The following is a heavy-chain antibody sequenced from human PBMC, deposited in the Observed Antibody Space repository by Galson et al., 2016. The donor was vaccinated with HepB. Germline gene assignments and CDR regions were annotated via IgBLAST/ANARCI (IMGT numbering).Heavy chain of an antibody. V-gene: IGHV4-31*03. D-gene: IGHD2-15*01. CDR3: ARSPVIRMLLLQWQPLDH. J-gene: IGHJ4*02. CDR2: IYYTGNT. CDR1: GVSISSGGSY. Sequence: TLSLTCTISGVSISSGGSYWSWIRQLPGKGLQWIGYIYYTGNTFYNPSLKSRVTMSVDTSKNQFSLKVDSVTAADTAVYYCARSPVIRMLLLQWQPLDHWGQGTLVTVSS.